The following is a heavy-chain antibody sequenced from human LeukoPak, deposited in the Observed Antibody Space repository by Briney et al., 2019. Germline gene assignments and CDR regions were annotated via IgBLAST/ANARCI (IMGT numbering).Heavy chain of an antibody. Sequence: PGRSLRLSCAASGFTFDDYAMHWVRQAPGKGLEWVSGISWNSGSIGYADSVKGRFTISRDNAKNSLYLQMNSLRAEDTALYYCAKDSCSSTSCYYYYGMDVWGQGTTVTVSS. D-gene: IGHD2-2*01. J-gene: IGHJ6*02. V-gene: IGHV3-9*01. CDR2: ISWNSGSI. CDR1: GFTFDDYA. CDR3: AKDSCSSTSCYYYYGMDV.